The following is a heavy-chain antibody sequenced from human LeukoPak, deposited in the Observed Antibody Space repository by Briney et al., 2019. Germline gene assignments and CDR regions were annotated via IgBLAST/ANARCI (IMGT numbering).Heavy chain of an antibody. CDR2: VYAGGTT. D-gene: IGHD4-17*01. J-gene: IGHJ6*02. V-gene: IGHV3-66*01. CDR1: GFNVSSRY. Sequence: GGSLRLSCMFSGFNVSSRYMTWVRQAPGKGLEAVSVVYAGGTTYHTDSVKGRFIASRDNSKNTVLLQMNDLRVDDTAVYFCARDFYNHYGGGFVWGRGTTVIVSS. CDR3: ARDFYNHYGGGFV.